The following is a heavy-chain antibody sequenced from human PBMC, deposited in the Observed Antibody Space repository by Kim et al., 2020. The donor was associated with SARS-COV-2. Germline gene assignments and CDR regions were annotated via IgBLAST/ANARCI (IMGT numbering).Heavy chain of an antibody. V-gene: IGHV3-48*02. CDR3: ARVGAATAGGIDY. J-gene: IGHJ4*02. D-gene: IGHD2-21*02. Sequence: YSAESWKGRFNVSRDNDKNARFLEMDSLRDEDTAVYYCARVGAATAGGIDYWGQGTLVTVSS.